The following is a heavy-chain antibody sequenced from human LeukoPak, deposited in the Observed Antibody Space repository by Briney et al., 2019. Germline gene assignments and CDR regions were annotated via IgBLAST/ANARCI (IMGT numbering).Heavy chain of an antibody. CDR1: GFTFSSYW. D-gene: IGHD2-15*01. CDR3: AKGGCSGDRCYQNY. Sequence: GGSLRLSCAASGFTFSSYWMHWVRQAPGKGLVWVSRINSDGSSTSYADSVKGRFTISRDNAKNTLYLQMTSLRAEDTAVYYCAKGGCSGDRCYQNYWGQGTRVTVSS. V-gene: IGHV3-74*01. CDR2: INSDGSST. J-gene: IGHJ4*02.